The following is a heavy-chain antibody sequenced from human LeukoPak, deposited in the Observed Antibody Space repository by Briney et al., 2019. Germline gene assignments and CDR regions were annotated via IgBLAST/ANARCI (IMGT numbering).Heavy chain of an antibody. D-gene: IGHD3-16*01. J-gene: IGHJ3*02. Sequence: SQTLSLTCAVSGGSISSGGYSWSWIRQPPGKGLEWIGYIYHSGSTYYNPSLKSRVTISVDGSKNQFSLKLSSVTAADTAVYYCARDRMGYDYVWGSYLDAFDIWGQGTMVTVSS. CDR3: ARDRMGYDYVWGSYLDAFDI. CDR2: IYHSGST. V-gene: IGHV4-30-2*01. CDR1: GGSISSGGYS.